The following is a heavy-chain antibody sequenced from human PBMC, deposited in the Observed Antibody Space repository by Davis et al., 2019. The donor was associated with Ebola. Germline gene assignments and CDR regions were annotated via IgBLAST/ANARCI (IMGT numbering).Heavy chain of an antibody. Sequence: GGSLRLSCAASGFTFSSYSMNWVRQAPGKGLEWVSSISSSSRYIYYAPSMRGRFTISRDNAKNSLYLQMNGLRAEDTAVYYCAREGISLLGDYWGQGALVTVSS. CDR1: GFTFSSYS. CDR2: ISSSSRYI. J-gene: IGHJ4*02. CDR3: AREGISLLGDY. V-gene: IGHV3-21*01. D-gene: IGHD2-15*01.